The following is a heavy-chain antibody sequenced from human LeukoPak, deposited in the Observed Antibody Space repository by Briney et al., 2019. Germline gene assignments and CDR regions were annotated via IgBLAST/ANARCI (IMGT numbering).Heavy chain of an antibody. D-gene: IGHD3-10*01. Sequence: PSETLSLTCTVSGGSISSSGYYWGWIRQPPGEGLEWVGSVYYTGSTFYNPSLKSRVTTSVNTSKNHFSLNLSSVTAADTAVYYCARHRGRYYDSGSYYYFDYWGQGTLVTVSS. V-gene: IGHV4-39*02. CDR3: ARHRGRYYDSGSYYYFDY. CDR2: VYYTGST. J-gene: IGHJ4*02. CDR1: GGSISSSGYY.